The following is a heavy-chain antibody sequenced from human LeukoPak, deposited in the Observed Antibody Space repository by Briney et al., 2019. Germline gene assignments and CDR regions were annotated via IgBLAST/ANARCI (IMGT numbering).Heavy chain of an antibody. D-gene: IGHD3-10*01. J-gene: IGHJ3*02. Sequence: SETLSLTCLVSGGSISSYYWSWIRQPPGKGLEWIGYIYYSGSTNYNPSLKSRVTISADTSKAQFSLRLNSVTPADTAVYYCARSETSRGRAFDIWGQGTMVTVSS. CDR2: IYYSGST. V-gene: IGHV4-59*01. CDR1: GGSISSYY. CDR3: ARSETSRGRAFDI.